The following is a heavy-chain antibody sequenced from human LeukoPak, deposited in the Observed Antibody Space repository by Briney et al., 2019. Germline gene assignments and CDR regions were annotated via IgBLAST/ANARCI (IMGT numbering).Heavy chain of an antibody. CDR3: AKGSSSSYYYYMDV. CDR1: GFTFSSYA. J-gene: IGHJ6*03. D-gene: IGHD6-6*01. Sequence: GGSLRLSCAASGFTFSSYAMSWVRQAPGKGLEWVSAISGSGGSTYYADSVKGRFTISRDNSKNTLYLQMNSLRAEDTAVCYCAKGSSSSYYYYMDVWGKGTTVTVSS. CDR2: ISGSGGST. V-gene: IGHV3-23*01.